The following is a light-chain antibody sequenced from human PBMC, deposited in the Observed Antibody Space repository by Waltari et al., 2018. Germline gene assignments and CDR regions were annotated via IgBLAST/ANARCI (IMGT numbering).Light chain of an antibody. CDR1: QSIDSW. CDR3: QQYNSDSQN. J-gene: IGKJ1*01. CDR2: DAS. V-gene: IGKV1-5*01. Sequence: DIQMTQSPSTLSASVGDRVNIPCRASQSIDSWLAWYQQKPGKAPKLLIYDASSLERGVPSRFSGSGSGTEFTLTISSLQPDDFATYYCQQYNSDSQNFGQGTKVEIK.